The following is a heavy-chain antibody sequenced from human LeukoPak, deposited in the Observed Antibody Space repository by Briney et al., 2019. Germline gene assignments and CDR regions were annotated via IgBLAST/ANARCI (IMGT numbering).Heavy chain of an antibody. Sequence: LSGGSLRLSCAASGFTFSSYSMNWVRQAPGKGLEWVSYISSSSSTIYYADSVKGRFTISRDNSKNTLYLQMNSLRAEDTAVYYCAKEQWLVGPKNDAFDIWGQGTMVTVSS. J-gene: IGHJ3*02. CDR1: GFTFSSYS. D-gene: IGHD6-19*01. V-gene: IGHV3-48*01. CDR3: AKEQWLVGPKNDAFDI. CDR2: ISSSSSTI.